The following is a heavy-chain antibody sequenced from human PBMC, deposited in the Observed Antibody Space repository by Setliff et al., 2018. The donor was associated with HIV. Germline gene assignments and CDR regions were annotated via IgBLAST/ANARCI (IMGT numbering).Heavy chain of an antibody. V-gene: IGHV3-23*01. Sequence: PGGSLRLSCAASGFSFRSYAVSWVRQAPGKGLEWVSVISGSGDITYYRESVKGRFTVSRDNSNNTLYLQMNSLKTEDTAVYYCTTDFSFARDAFDIWGQGTMVTVSS. CDR2: ISGSGDIT. D-gene: IGHD3-10*01. J-gene: IGHJ3*02. CDR1: GFSFRSYA. CDR3: TTDFSFARDAFDI.